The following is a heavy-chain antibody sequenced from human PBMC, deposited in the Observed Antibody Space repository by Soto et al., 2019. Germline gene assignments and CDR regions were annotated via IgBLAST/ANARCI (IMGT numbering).Heavy chain of an antibody. CDR2: FIPIFGTT. CDR1: GGTFNRQA. V-gene: IGHV1-69*12. D-gene: IGHD3-10*02. Sequence: QVVQSGAEVKKPGSSVKVSCKASGGTFNRQAFSWVRQAPGQGLEWMGGFIPIFGTTDYSQKFQGRVTIPADEATTTAYMEVSSLTSDDTAVYYCARADSSMFDGGGWFDPWGQGTLVTVSS. J-gene: IGHJ5*02. CDR3: ARADSSMFDGGGWFDP.